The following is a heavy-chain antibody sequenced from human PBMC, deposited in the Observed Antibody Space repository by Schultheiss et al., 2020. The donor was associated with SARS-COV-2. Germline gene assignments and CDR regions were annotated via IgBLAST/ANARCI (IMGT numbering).Heavy chain of an antibody. CDR2: ITGTANSGDDT. J-gene: IGHJ4*02. Sequence: RGSLRLSCAASGFSFSYYAMGWVRQAPGAGLEWVSTITGTANSGDDTFYADSVKGRFTISRDNSQNTLYLQMNSLRADDTAVYYCAKDQGFCTNGVCSLGLDYWGQGSLVTVSS. D-gene: IGHD2-8*01. CDR3: AKDQGFCTNGVCSLGLDY. V-gene: IGHV3-23*01. CDR1: GFSFSYYA.